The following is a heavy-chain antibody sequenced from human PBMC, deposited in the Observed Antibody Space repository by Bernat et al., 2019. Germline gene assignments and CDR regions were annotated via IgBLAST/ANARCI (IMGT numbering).Heavy chain of an antibody. CDR2: INPSGGST. V-gene: IGHV1-46*01. Sequence: QVQLVQSGAEVKKPGASVKVSCKASGYTFTSYYMHWVRQAPGQGLEWMGIINPSGGSTSYAQKFQGRVTMTRDTSTSTVYMELSSLRSEDTTVYYCARLPYSEQQLDYWGQGTLVTVSS. D-gene: IGHD6-13*01. CDR3: ARLPYSEQQLDY. CDR1: GYTFTSYY. J-gene: IGHJ4*02.